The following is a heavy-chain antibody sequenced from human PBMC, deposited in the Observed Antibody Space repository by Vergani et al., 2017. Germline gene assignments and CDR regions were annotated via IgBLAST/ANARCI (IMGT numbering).Heavy chain of an antibody. V-gene: IGHV3-11*01. CDR3: ARDDFDDTAVVPYSYGMDV. CDR1: GFTFSDYY. Sequence: QVQLVESGGGLVKPGGSLRLSCAASGFTFSDYYMSWIRQAPGKGLEWVSYISSSGSTIYYADSVKGRFTISRDNAKNSLYLQMNSLRAEDTAVYYCARDDFDDTAVVPYSYGMDVWGQGTTVTVSS. J-gene: IGHJ6*02. D-gene: IGHD5-18*01. CDR2: ISSSGSTI.